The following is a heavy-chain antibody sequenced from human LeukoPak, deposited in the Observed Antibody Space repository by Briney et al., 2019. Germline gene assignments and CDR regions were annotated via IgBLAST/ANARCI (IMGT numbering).Heavy chain of an antibody. V-gene: IGHV4-39*01. CDR3: ASQGYYGSGSYKEFDAFDI. Sequence: PSETLSLTCTVSGGSISSSSYYWGWIRQPPGKGLEWIGSIYYSGSTYYNPSLKSRVTISVDTSKNQFSLKLSSVTAADTAMYYCASQGYYGSGSYKEFDAFDIWGQGTMVTVSS. J-gene: IGHJ3*02. CDR1: GGSISSSSYY. CDR2: IYYSGST. D-gene: IGHD3-10*01.